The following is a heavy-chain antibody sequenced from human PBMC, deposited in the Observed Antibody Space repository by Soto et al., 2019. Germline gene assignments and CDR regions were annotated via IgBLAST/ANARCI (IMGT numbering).Heavy chain of an antibody. CDR1: CGAITSDF. CDR3: ARDHGSYPNT. D-gene: IGHD3-16*02. J-gene: IGHJ3*01. Sequence: SETLSLTCNVSCGAITSDFWSWIRQPPGKGLEWIGYVYYSGAADYNPSLKPRVTISIATSKTQFSLRLASATAADTGVYYCARDHGSYPNTWGQGILVTVS. V-gene: IGHV4-59*01. CDR2: VYYSGAA.